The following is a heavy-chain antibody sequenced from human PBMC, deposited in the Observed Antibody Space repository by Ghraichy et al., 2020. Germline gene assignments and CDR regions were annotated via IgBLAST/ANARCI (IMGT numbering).Heavy chain of an antibody. J-gene: IGHJ4*02. V-gene: IGHV3-23*01. CDR1: AVTFSSYS. CDR2: ISGGGDSK. D-gene: IGHD3-22*01. Sequence: GGSLRLSCAASAVTFSSYSMSWVRQAPGKGLEWVSAISGGGDSKNYADSVKGRFTISRDNSKNTLYLQMNSLRAEDTAVYYCGKATYFYDRGFDYWGQGTLVTVSS. CDR3: GKATYFYDRGFDY.